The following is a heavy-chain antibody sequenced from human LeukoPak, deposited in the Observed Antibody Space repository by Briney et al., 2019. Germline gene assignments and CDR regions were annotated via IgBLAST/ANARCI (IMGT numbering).Heavy chain of an antibody. J-gene: IGHJ6*02. D-gene: IGHD6-13*01. V-gene: IGHV4-34*01. Sequence: SETLSLTCAVYGVSLSGYYLSWIRQPPGKGLEWIAEIKHNGSNNYNPSLKKGLTIFSSETTNHFPFKLSSVTAADTAVYYCATKTLVLSYYYYGIDVWGQGITVTASS. CDR1: GVSLSGYY. CDR2: IKHNGSN. CDR3: ATKTLVLSYYYYGIDV.